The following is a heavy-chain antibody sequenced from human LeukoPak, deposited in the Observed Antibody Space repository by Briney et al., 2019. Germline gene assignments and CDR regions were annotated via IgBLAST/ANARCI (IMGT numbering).Heavy chain of an antibody. V-gene: IGHV3-33*01. D-gene: IGHD6-13*01. CDR3: ARDLMYSSQTLDY. Sequence: GGSLRLSCAASGFTFSSYGMHWVRQAPGKGLERVAVIWYDGSNKYYADSVKGRFTISRDNSKNTLYLQMNSLRAEDTAVYYCARDLMYSSQTLDYWGQGTLVTVSS. CDR1: GFTFSSYG. CDR2: IWYDGSNK. J-gene: IGHJ4*02.